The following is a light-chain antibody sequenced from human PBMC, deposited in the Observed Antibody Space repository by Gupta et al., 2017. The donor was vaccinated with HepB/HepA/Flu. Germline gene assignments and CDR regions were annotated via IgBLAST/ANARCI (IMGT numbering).Light chain of an antibody. Sequence: QSVLTQPPSVSEAPRQRVTISCSGSSFNIGNNAVNWYQQFPGKAPKLLIYYDDLLPSGVSDRFSGSKSGSSASLAISGLQSEDESDYYCAVWDDSLPATVFGTGTKVTVL. CDR2: YDD. V-gene: IGLV1-36*01. CDR1: SFNIGNNA. J-gene: IGLJ1*01. CDR3: AVWDDSLPATV.